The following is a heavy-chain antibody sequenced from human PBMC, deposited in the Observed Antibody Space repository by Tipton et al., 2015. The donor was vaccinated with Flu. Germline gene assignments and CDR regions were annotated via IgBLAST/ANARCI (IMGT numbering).Heavy chain of an antibody. CDR1: GDSIGNRYY. J-gene: IGHJ5*01. D-gene: IGHD4-11*01. V-gene: IGHV4-38-2*01. Sequence: TLSLTCSVSGDSIGNRYYWGWIRQPPGKGLEWIGNIHQSGNTYYNPSLRGRVTISVDRSNNQFSLKLTSVTAADKAVYYCARRDYSNNVSDPKNWFDSWGRGTVVTVSS. CDR3: ARRDYSNNVSDPKNWFDS. CDR2: IHQSGNT.